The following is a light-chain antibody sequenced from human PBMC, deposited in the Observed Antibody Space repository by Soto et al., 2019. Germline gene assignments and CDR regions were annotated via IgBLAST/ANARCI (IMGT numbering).Light chain of an antibody. Sequence: EIVMTQSPATLSVSPGERATLSCRASQSVSSTLAWYQQKTGQAPRLLIYGASTRATGIPARFSGSVSGTEFTLTISRLQSEDFAIYFCQQYNNWPPDRTFGQGTKVEIK. V-gene: IGKV3-15*01. J-gene: IGKJ1*01. CDR1: QSVSST. CDR3: QQYNNWPPDRT. CDR2: GAS.